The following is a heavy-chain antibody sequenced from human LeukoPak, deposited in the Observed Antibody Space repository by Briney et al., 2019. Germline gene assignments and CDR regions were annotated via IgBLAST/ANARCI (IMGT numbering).Heavy chain of an antibody. J-gene: IGHJ4*02. Sequence: PSETLSLTCTVSGGSISSYYSSWIRQPPGKGLEWIGYIYYSGSTNYNPSLKSRVTISVDTSKNQFSLKLSSVTAADTAVYYCARGDWGGYFDYWGQGIQVTVSS. CDR3: ARGDWGGYFDY. CDR1: GGSISSYY. D-gene: IGHD3-16*01. V-gene: IGHV4-59*01. CDR2: IYYSGST.